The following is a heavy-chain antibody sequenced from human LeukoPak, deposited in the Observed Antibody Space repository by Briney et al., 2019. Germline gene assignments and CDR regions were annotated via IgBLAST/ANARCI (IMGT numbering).Heavy chain of an antibody. V-gene: IGHV4-39*01. CDR1: GGSISSSSYF. Sequence: SETLSLTCTVSGGSISSSSYFWGWIPQPPGKGLDWIGSIFYSGSTYYNPSLNSRVTISIDTSKNQFSLRLSSVTAADTAVYYCARQMNTVTADYWGQGTLVTVSS. D-gene: IGHD4-17*01. J-gene: IGHJ4*02. CDR3: ARQMNTVTADY. CDR2: IFYSGST.